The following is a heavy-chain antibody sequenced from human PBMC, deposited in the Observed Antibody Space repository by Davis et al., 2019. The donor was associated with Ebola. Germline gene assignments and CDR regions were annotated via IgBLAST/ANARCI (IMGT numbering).Heavy chain of an antibody. CDR1: GFSFSSYA. J-gene: IGHJ4*02. CDR2: ISYDGRNK. V-gene: IGHV3-33*01. CDR3: ARHDYGDSHFDY. Sequence: GGSLRLSCAASGFSFSSYAMHWVRQAPGKGLEWVAFISYDGRNKYYADSVKGRFTFSRDNSKNTVYLQMNSLRAEDTAVYYCARHDYGDSHFDYWGQGTLVTVSS. D-gene: IGHD4-17*01.